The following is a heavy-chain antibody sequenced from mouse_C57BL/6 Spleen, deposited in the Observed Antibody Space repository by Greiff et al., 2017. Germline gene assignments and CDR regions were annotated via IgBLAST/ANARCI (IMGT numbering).Heavy chain of an antibody. J-gene: IGHJ2*01. CDR3: ARRGAYYSNYVGLDY. Sequence: QVQLQQSGAELARPGASVKMSCKASGYTFTSYTMHWVKQRPGQGLEWIGYINPSSGYTKYNQKFKDKATLTADKSSSTAYMQLSSLTSEDSAVYYCARRGAYYSNYVGLDYWGQGTTLTVSS. D-gene: IGHD2-5*01. CDR2: INPSSGYT. CDR1: GYTFTSYT. V-gene: IGHV1-4*01.